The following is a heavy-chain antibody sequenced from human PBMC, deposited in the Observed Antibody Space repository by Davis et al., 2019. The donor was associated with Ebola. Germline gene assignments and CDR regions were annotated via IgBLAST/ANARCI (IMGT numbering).Heavy chain of an antibody. CDR2: IDYRGTT. D-gene: IGHD5-24*01. CDR1: GGSLSSYF. CDR3: ARAETARTYYGMDV. J-gene: IGHJ6*02. V-gene: IGHV4-59*01. Sequence: SETLSLTCTVSGGSLSSYFWSWIRQPPGKGLEWIGYIDYRGTTNYNPSLKSRVNMFLDASKSQVSLKVSSVTAADTGVYYCARAETARTYYGMDVWGPGTTVTVSS.